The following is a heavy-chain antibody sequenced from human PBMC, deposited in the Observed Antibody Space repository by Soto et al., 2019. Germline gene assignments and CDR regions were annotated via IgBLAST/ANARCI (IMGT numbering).Heavy chain of an antibody. D-gene: IGHD6-19*01. CDR2: INAGNGNT. V-gene: IGHV1-3*01. J-gene: IGHJ6*02. Sequence: QVQLVQSGAEVKKPGASVKVSCKASGYTFTSYAMHWVRQAPGQRLEWMGWINAGNGNTKYSQKFQGRVTITRDTSXSXXYMELSSLRSEDTAVYYCSRARIAVAGYYYYGMDVWGQGTTVTVSS. CDR3: SRARIAVAGYYYYGMDV. CDR1: GYTFTSYA.